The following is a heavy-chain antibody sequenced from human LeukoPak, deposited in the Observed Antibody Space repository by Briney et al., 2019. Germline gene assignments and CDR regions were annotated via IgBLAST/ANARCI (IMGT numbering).Heavy chain of an antibody. CDR3: ARARFSRMATLAYFDY. D-gene: IGHD5-12*01. Sequence: SATLSLTCAVYGGSFSGYYWSWIRQPPGKGLEWIGEINHSGSTNYNPSLKSRVTISVDTSKNQFSLKLSSVTAADTAVYYCARARFSRMATLAYFDYWGQGTLVTVSS. V-gene: IGHV4-34*01. CDR2: INHSGST. J-gene: IGHJ4*02. CDR1: GGSFSGYY.